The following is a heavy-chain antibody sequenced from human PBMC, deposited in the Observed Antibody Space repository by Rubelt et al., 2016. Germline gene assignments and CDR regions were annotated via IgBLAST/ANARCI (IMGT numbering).Heavy chain of an antibody. V-gene: IGHV4-34*01. CDR1: GGSFSGYY. Sequence: QVQLQQWGAGLLKPSETLSLTCAVYGGSFSGYYWSWIGEINHSGSTNYNPSLKSRVTISVDTSKNQFSLKLSSLTSADTAVYYCARNVLLWFGELKDDAFDIWGQGTMVTVSS. J-gene: IGHJ3*02. D-gene: IGHD3-10*01. CDR3: ARNVLLWFGELKDDAFDI. CDR2: INHSGST.